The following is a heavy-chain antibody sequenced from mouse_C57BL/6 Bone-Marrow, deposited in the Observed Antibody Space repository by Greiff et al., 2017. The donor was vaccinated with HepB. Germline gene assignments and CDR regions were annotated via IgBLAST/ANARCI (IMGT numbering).Heavy chain of an antibody. CDR3: ASYYYGGFFMDY. J-gene: IGHJ4*01. D-gene: IGHD1-1*01. CDR1: GYTFTSYG. V-gene: IGHV1-81*01. Sequence: QVQLQHSGAELARPGASVKLSCKASGYTFTSYGISWVKQRTGQGLEWIGEIYPRSGNTYYNEKFKGKATLTADKSSSTAYMELRSLTSEDSAVYFCASYYYGGFFMDYWGQGTSVTVSS. CDR2: IYPRSGNT.